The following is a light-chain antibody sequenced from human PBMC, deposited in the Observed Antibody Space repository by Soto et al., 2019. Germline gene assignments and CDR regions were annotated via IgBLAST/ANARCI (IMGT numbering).Light chain of an antibody. CDR2: LNSDGSH. V-gene: IGLV4-69*01. J-gene: IGLJ2*01. CDR3: QTWDTVVV. CDR1: SGHSSYA. Sequence: QSVLTQSPSASASLGASVKLTCTLSSGHSSYAIAWHQQQPEKGPRYLMNLNSDGSHSKGDGIPDRFSGSSSGAERYLTISSLQSEDEADYYCQTWDTVVVFGGGTKVTVL.